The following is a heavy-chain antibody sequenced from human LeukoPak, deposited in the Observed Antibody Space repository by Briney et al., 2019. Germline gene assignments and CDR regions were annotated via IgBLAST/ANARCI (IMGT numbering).Heavy chain of an antibody. Sequence: GGSLRLSCAASGFTVRSNYMSWVRQAPGKGLEWVSVIYSGGSTYYADSVKGRFTIPRDNSKTTLYLQINSLRAEDTAVYYCARDRVSLFDYWGQGTLVTVSS. CDR2: IYSGGST. J-gene: IGHJ4*02. CDR1: GFTVRSNY. CDR3: ARDRVSLFDY. V-gene: IGHV3-53*01.